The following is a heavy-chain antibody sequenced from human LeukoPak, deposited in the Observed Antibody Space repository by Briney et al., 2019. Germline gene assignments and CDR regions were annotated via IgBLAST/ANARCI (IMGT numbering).Heavy chain of an antibody. CDR2: IIPIFGTA. Sequence: SVKVSCKASGGTFSSYAISWARQAPGQGLEWMGGIIPIFGTANYAQKFQGRVAIIADESTSTAYMELSSLRSEDTAVYYCARDPGGRDHYYGMDVWGQGTTVTVSS. CDR3: ARDPGGRDHYYGMDV. V-gene: IGHV1-69*13. J-gene: IGHJ6*02. CDR1: GGTFSSYA. D-gene: IGHD1-26*01.